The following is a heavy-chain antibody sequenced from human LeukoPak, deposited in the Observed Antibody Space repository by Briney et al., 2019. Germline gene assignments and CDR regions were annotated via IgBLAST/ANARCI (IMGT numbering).Heavy chain of an antibody. Sequence: GGSLRLSCAASGFTFSSYSMNWVRQAPGKGLEWVSCISTRSTYIYYADSVKGRYTISRDNAKNSLYLQMNSLRAEDTAVYYCARARGRSINDAFDIWGQGTMVTVSS. CDR1: GFTFSSYS. D-gene: IGHD3-16*01. CDR3: ARARGRSINDAFDI. V-gene: IGHV3-21*01. CDR2: ISTRSTYI. J-gene: IGHJ3*02.